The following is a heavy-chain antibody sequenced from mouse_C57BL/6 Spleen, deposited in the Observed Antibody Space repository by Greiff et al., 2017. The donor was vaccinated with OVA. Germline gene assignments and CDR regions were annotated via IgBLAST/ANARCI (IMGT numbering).Heavy chain of an antibody. Sequence: QVQLQQSGAELVRPGASVTLSCKASGYTFTDYEMHWVKQTPVHGLEWIGAIDPETGGTAYNQKFKGKAILTADKSSSTAYMELRSLTSEDSAVYYCTVYLSPFDYWGQGTTLTVSS. CDR2: IDPETGGT. CDR3: TVYLSPFDY. J-gene: IGHJ2*01. D-gene: IGHD5-5*01. V-gene: IGHV1-15*01. CDR1: GYTFTDYE.